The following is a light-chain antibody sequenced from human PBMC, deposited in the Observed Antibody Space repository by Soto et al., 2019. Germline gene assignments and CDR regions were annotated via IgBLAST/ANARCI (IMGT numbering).Light chain of an antibody. J-gene: IGLJ3*02. CDR3: SSYSGISHWV. CDR2: KVT. V-gene: IGLV2-14*01. Sequence: QSALTQPASVSGSPGQSITISCNGTSSDIGAYDYVSWYQQHPGKAPKLMIYKVTSRPSGVSIRFSGSKSGSAASLTISGLQAEDEADYYCSSYSGISHWVFGGGTKLTVL. CDR1: SSDIGAYDY.